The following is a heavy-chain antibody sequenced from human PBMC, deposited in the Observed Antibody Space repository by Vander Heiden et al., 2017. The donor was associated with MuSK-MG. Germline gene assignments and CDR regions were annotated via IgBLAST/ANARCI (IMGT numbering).Heavy chain of an antibody. D-gene: IGHD2-21*02. CDR1: GYTFQNYW. CDR2: IYPRDSDT. CDR3: ARREGVTFDY. Sequence: VQLVQSGAAVKKPGESLKISCQVSGYTFQNYWLAWVRQMPGKGLEWMAIIYPRDSDTTYNPSFQGHVTVSVDRSISTAYLQWSSLQASDSAVYFCARREGVTFDYWGQGTLVAVSS. V-gene: IGHV5-51*01. J-gene: IGHJ4*02.